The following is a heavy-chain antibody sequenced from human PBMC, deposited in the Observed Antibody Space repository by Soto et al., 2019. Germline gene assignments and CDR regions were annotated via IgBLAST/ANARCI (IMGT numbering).Heavy chain of an antibody. CDR2: IYPGDSDT. CDR3: ARLPYYYDSSGYYRAPGGADY. D-gene: IGHD3-22*01. V-gene: IGHV5-51*01. CDR1: GYSFTSYW. Sequence: GESLKISCKGSGYSFTSYWIGWVRQMPGKGLEWMGIIYPGDSDTRYSPSFQGQVTISADKSISTAYLQWSSLKASDTAMYYCARLPYYYDSSGYYRAPGGADYWGQGTLVTVSS. J-gene: IGHJ4*02.